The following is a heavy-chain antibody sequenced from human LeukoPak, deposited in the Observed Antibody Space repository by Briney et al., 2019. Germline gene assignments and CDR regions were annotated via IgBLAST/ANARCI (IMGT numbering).Heavy chain of an antibody. CDR3: ARADLKLDTPTDYYYYGMDV. J-gene: IGHJ6*04. D-gene: IGHD3/OR15-3a*01. CDR2: IYYSGSP. V-gene: IGHV4-59*01. CDR1: GGSISSYY. Sequence: PSETLFLTCTVPGGSISSYYWSWIRQPPGKGLERVGHIYYSGSPNYNPSLKSRVTISVDTSKNQFSLKLSSVTAADTAVYYCARADLKLDTPTDYYYYGMDVWGKGTTVTVSS.